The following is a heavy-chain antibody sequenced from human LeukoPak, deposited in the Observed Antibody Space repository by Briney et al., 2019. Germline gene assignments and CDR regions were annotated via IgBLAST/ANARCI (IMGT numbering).Heavy chain of an antibody. V-gene: IGHV4-39*01. Sequence: AETLSLTCTVSGVSISSSSYYWGWIRQPPGKGLEWIGGIYYSGSTYSNPSLKSRLTICVDTSKTQFSLKLSSVTAPDPVLFFWARRYYDFWSGYCTSFDHWGQGTLVTVSS. D-gene: IGHD3-3*01. J-gene: IGHJ4*02. CDR3: ARRYYDFWSGYCTSFDH. CDR2: IYYSGST. CDR1: GVSISSSSYY.